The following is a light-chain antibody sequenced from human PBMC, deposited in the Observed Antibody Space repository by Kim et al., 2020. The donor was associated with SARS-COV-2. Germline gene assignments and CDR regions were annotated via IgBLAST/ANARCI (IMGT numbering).Light chain of an antibody. CDR3: QQYHSYSPT. CDR2: KAS. J-gene: IGKJ1*01. CDR1: QSISGW. Sequence: DIQMTQSPSTLSASVGDRVTVTCRASQSISGWLAWYQQKPGKAPKLLIYKASSLETGVPSRFSGSGSGTAFTLTISSLQPDDFATYYCQQYHSYSPTFGQGTKVEI. V-gene: IGKV1-5*03.